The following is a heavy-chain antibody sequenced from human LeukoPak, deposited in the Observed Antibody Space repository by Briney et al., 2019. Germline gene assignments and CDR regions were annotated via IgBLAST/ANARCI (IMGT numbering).Heavy chain of an antibody. CDR2: ISWNSGSI. D-gene: IGHD5-24*01. J-gene: IGHJ4*02. CDR3: AKAKSRDGYNFGFDY. V-gene: IGHV3-9*03. Sequence: GGSLRLSCAASGFTFDDYAMHWVRQAPGKGLEWVSGISWNSGSIGYADSVKGRFTISRDNAKNSLYLQMNSLRAEDMALYYCAKAKSRDGYNFGFDYWGQGTLVTVSS. CDR1: GFTFDDYA.